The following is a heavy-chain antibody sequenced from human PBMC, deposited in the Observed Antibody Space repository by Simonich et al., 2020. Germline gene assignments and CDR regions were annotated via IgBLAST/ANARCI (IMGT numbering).Heavy chain of an antibody. D-gene: IGHD1-1*01. CDR3: ARQLNDFDI. J-gene: IGHJ3*02. CDR1: GYSFTSSG. Sequence: EVQLVQSGAEVKKPGESLKISCKGSGYSFTSSGSCWVRQMPGKGLEWMGISYPGDSATRHSPSFQGQVTISADKSISTAYLQWSSLKASDTAMYYCARQLNDFDIWGQGTMVTVSS. CDR2: SYPGDSAT. V-gene: IGHV5-51*01.